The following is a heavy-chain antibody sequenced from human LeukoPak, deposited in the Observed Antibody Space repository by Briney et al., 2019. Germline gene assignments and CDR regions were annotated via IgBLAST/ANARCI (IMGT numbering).Heavy chain of an antibody. Sequence: GGSLRLSCTASGFTFSNYAMTWIRQAPGKGLEWVAFIKGDGSAKKYVDSVKGRFTISRDNAKNSLFLQMNSLRAEDTAVYYRARDRGWIQHDIWGQGTMVTVSS. V-gene: IGHV3-7*01. CDR3: ARDRGWIQHDI. CDR1: GFTFSNYA. CDR2: IKGDGSAK. D-gene: IGHD5-18*01. J-gene: IGHJ3*02.